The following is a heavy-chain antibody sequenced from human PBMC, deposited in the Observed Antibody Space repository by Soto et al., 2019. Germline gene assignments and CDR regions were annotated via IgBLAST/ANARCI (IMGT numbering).Heavy chain of an antibody. CDR1: GYTFTNYG. J-gene: IGHJ4*02. D-gene: IGHD2-15*01. CDR3: AREALGVSATIHFDS. V-gene: IGHV1-18*04. CDR2: ISTNSAHT. Sequence: ASVKVSCKASGYTFTNYGISWVRQAPGQGLEWMGWISTNSAHTDYAQNLRGRVTRTTDTSTTTAYMELRSLRSDDTAVYYCAREALGVSATIHFDSWGPGTLVTVSS.